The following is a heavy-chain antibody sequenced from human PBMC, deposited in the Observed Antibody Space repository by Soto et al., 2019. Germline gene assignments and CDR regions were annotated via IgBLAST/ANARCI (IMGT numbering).Heavy chain of an antibody. CDR3: ARDGGITMIVWPAAFDI. J-gene: IGHJ3*02. CDR1: GYTFTSYY. V-gene: IGHV1-46*01. D-gene: IGHD3-22*01. CDR2: INPSGRST. Sequence: QVQLVQSGAEVKKPGASVKVSCKASGYTFTSYYMHWVRQAPGQGLEWMGIINPSGRSTSYAQKFQGSVTMTRVTSTSAVYRELSSLRSEDTAVYYYARDGGITMIVWPAAFDIWGQGTMVTVSS.